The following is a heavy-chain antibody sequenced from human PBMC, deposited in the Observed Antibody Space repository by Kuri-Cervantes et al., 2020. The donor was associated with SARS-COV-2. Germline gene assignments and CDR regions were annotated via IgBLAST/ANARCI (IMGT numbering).Heavy chain of an antibody. CDR3: ASDGVSGSRSLAF. Sequence: SVKVSCKASGGTFSSAIISWVRQAPGQGLEWMGGNMPALGMPNYAQKFRGRVTLTADTSTTTAYLELSGLKTEDTALYYCASDGVSGSRSLAFWGQGTLVTVSS. J-gene: IGHJ4*02. V-gene: IGHV1-69*10. CDR2: NMPALGMP. CDR1: GGTFSSAI. D-gene: IGHD6-19*01.